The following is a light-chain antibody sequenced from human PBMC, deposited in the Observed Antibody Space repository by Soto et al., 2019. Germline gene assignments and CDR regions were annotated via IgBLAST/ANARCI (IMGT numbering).Light chain of an antibody. V-gene: IGKV3-15*01. CDR2: GAS. CDR1: QSFSSD. Sequence: EIVMTQSPATLSVSPVEGATLSLRASQSFSSDLAWYQHKPGQAPRLLIYGASTRATGIPARFSGRGSGTEFTLTISSLQSVDFAVYYCQQYDNWPQTFGQGTKVDNK. CDR3: QQYDNWPQT. J-gene: IGKJ1*01.